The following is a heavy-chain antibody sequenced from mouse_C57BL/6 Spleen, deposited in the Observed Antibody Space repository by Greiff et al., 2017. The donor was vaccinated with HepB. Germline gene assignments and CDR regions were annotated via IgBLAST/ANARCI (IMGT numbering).Heavy chain of an antibody. V-gene: IGHV1-18*01. Sequence: EVQLQQSGPELVKPGASVKIPCKASGYTFTDYNMDWVKQSHGKSLEWIGDINPNNGGTIYNQKFKGKATLTVDKSSSTAYMELRSLTSEDTAVYYCASSDSRSFAYWGQGTLVTVSA. J-gene: IGHJ3*01. D-gene: IGHD6-1*01. CDR2: INPNNGGT. CDR1: GYTFTDYN. CDR3: ASSDSRSFAY.